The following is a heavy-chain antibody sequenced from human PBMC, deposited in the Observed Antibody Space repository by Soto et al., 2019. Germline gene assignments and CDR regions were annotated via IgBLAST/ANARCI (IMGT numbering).Heavy chain of an antibody. D-gene: IGHD6-13*01. CDR3: ARHNVAAAGTRWFDP. J-gene: IGHJ5*02. CDR2: IIPILGIA. V-gene: IGHV1-69*02. CDR1: GGTFSSYT. Sequence: QVQLVQSGAEVKKPGSSVKVSCKASGGTFSSYTISWVRQAPGQGLEWMGRIIPILGIANYAQKFQGRVTITADKSTSTAYMELSSLRSEDTAVYYCARHNVAAAGTRWFDPWGQGTLVTVSS.